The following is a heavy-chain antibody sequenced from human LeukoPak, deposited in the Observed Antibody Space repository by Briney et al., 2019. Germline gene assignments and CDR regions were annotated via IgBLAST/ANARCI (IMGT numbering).Heavy chain of an antibody. CDR2: IYPSVLDI. D-gene: IGHD5-24*01. J-gene: IGHJ4*02. CDR1: GYFFNSYW. Sequence: GESLKISCEGSGYFFNSYWIAWVRQVPGKGLVWRGIIYPSVLDIRYSPSFQGQVTTSVDKSNSIAYLLWNSLKASDTGMYFCARGDPTGGNYHTLDYWGQGTMVTVPS. V-gene: IGHV5-51*01. CDR3: ARGDPTGGNYHTLDY.